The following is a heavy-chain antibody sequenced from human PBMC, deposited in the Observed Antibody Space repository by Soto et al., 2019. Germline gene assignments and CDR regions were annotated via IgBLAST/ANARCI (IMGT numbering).Heavy chain of an antibody. Sequence: SETLSLTCTVSGGSISSYYWSWIRQPPGKGLEWIGYIYCSGSTNYNPSLKSRVTISVDTSKNQFSLKLSSVTAADTAVYYCARQVGGWAPWYFDYWGQGTLVTVSS. CDR3: ARQVGGWAPWYFDY. D-gene: IGHD6-19*01. CDR2: IYCSGST. V-gene: IGHV4-59*08. CDR1: GGSISSYY. J-gene: IGHJ4*02.